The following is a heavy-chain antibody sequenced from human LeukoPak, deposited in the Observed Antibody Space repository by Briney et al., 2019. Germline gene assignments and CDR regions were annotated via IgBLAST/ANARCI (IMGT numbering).Heavy chain of an antibody. CDR3: AASRIAAAGNNWFDP. J-gene: IGHJ5*02. CDR2: INPNSGGT. V-gene: IGHV1-2*02. CDR1: GYTFTGYY. D-gene: IGHD6-13*01. Sequence: ASVKVSCKASGYTFTGYYMHWVRQAPGQGLEWMGWINPNSGGTNYAQKFQGRVTMTRDTSISTAYMELSRLRSDDTAVYYCAASRIAAAGNNWFDPWGQGTLVTVSS.